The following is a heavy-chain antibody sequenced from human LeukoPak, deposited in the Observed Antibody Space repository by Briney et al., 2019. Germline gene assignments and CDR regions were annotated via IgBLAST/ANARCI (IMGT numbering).Heavy chain of an antibody. J-gene: IGHJ3*02. V-gene: IGHV5-51*01. CDR1: GYNFISYW. D-gene: IGHD6-13*01. Sequence: GESLKISCKGSGYNFISYWIGWVRQMPGKGLEWMGIIYPGDSDTRYSPSFQGQVTISADKSSTAYLQWSSLEVSDTAMYYCARGIAPDLRNALDIWGQGTMVTVSS. CDR2: IYPGDSDT. CDR3: ARGIAPDLRNALDI.